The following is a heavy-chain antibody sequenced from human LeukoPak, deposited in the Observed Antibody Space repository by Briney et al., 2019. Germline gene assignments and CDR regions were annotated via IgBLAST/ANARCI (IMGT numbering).Heavy chain of an antibody. CDR1: GGTFSSYA. V-gene: IGHV1-69*13. CDR3: ARDPYYYDSSGYRHLHYFDY. Sequence: ASVKVSCKASGGTFSSYAISWVRRAPGQGLEWMGGIIPIFGTANYAQKFQGRVTITADESTSTAYMELSSLRSEDTAVYYCARDPYYYDSSGYRHLHYFDYWGQGTLVTVSS. CDR2: IIPIFGTA. J-gene: IGHJ4*02. D-gene: IGHD3-22*01.